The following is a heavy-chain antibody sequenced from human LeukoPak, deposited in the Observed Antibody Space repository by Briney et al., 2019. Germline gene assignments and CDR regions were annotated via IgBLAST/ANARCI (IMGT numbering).Heavy chain of an antibody. CDR2: IYYSGST. Sequence: SETLSLTCTVSGGSISSYYWSWIRQPPGKGLEWIGSIYYSGSTNYNPSLKSRVTMSVDTSKNQFSLKLSSVTAADTAVYYCARVRIAAFEAYYMDVWGKGTTVTVSS. V-gene: IGHV4-59*12. CDR3: ARVRIAAFEAYYMDV. J-gene: IGHJ6*03. D-gene: IGHD6-6*01. CDR1: GGSISSYY.